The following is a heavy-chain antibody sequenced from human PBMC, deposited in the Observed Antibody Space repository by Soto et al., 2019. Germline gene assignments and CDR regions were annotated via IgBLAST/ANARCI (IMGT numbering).Heavy chain of an antibody. CDR1: GGTFSSYA. J-gene: IGHJ6*02. V-gene: IGHV1-69*12. CDR2: IIPIFDTA. CDR3: AGHSRCVPGYHYGMDV. Sequence: QVQLVQSGAEVKKPGSSVKVSCKASGGTFSSYAISWVRQAPGQGLEWMGGIIPIFDTADYAQKFQGRVTITADESTNTAYMELSSLRAEDTAVYYCAGHSRCVPGYHYGMDVWGQGTTVTVSS. D-gene: IGHD3-22*01.